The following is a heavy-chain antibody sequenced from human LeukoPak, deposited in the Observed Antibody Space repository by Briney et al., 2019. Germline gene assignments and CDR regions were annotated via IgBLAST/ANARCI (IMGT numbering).Heavy chain of an antibody. D-gene: IGHD6-19*01. Sequence: GGSLRLSCAASGFTFSSYWMSWVRQAPGKGLEWVANIKQDGSEKYYVDSVKGRFTISRDNAKNSLYLQMNSLRAEDTALYYCARDTQKAYSSGHFDYWGQGTLVTVSS. CDR2: IKQDGSEK. J-gene: IGHJ4*02. CDR1: GFTFSSYW. CDR3: ARDTQKAYSSGHFDY. V-gene: IGHV3-7*03.